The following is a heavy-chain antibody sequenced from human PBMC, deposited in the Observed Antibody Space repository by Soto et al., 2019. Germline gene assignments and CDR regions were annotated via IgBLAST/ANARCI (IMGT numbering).Heavy chain of an antibody. CDR3: ARTPTPTHGDSNNNNYLVP. CDR2: ISPRNGNT. Sequence: QVQLVQSGPEVKKPGTSVKVSCKASGYPFDSYGFSWVRQAPGQRLEWMGWISPRNGNTHYVEKFQGRVTMTTCTSTSTPFMALRTLRSDNTAVYYCARTPTPTHGDSNNNNYLVPWGQGTLVTVSS. D-gene: IGHD3-10*01. CDR1: GYPFDSYG. V-gene: IGHV1-18*04. J-gene: IGHJ5*02.